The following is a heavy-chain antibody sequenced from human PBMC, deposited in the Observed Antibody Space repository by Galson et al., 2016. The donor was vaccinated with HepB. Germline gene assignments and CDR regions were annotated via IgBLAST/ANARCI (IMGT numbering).Heavy chain of an antibody. J-gene: IGHJ5*02. CDR2: LYSGGTT. CDR1: GFIVSSNY. Sequence: SLRLPCAASGFIVSSNYMTWVRQAPGKGLEWVSVLYSGGTTYYADSVKGRFTISRDNSKNTLYLQMNSLVAEDTAVYYCAKVRDYGGRWFDPWGQGTRVTVSS. V-gene: IGHV3-53*01. CDR3: AKVRDYGGRWFDP. D-gene: IGHD4-17*01.